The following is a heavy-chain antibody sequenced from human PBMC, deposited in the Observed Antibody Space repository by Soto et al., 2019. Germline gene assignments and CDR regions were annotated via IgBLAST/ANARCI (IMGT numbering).Heavy chain of an antibody. Sequence: GGSLRLSCAASGFTFSNAWMSWVRQAPGKGLEWVGRIKSKTDGGTTDYAAPVKGRFTISRDDSKNTLYLQMNSLKTEDTAVYYCTSILGYCSGGSCYSDLHYFDYWGQGTLVTVSS. J-gene: IGHJ4*02. CDR3: TSILGYCSGGSCYSDLHYFDY. CDR2: IKSKTDGGTT. V-gene: IGHV3-15*01. CDR1: GFTFSNAW. D-gene: IGHD2-15*01.